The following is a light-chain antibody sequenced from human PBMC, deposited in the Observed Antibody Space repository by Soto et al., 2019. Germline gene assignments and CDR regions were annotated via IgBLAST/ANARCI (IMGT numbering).Light chain of an antibody. V-gene: IGKV1-12*01. CDR1: QGITSW. Sequence: DIQTTQSPSFVSASVGDRVTISCRASQGITSWLAWYQQKPGKAPKLLIYAASTLQGGVPSRFSGSGSGTEFTLTISSLQPEDFATYYCQQATSFPRTFGQGTKVDIK. CDR2: AAS. J-gene: IGKJ1*01. CDR3: QQATSFPRT.